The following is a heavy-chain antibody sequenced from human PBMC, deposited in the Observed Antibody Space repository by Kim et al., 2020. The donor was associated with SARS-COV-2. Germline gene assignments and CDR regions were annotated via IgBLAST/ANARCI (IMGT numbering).Heavy chain of an antibody. CDR1: GGSISSYY. Sequence: SETLSLTCTVSGGSISSYYWSWIRQPPGKGLEWIGSIYYSGSTNYNPSLKSRVTITVDTSKNQFSLKLSSVTAADTAVYYCARTSSGWGQFDYWGQGTLVTVSS. CDR3: ARTSSGWGQFDY. J-gene: IGHJ4*02. V-gene: IGHV4-59*01. CDR2: IYYSGST. D-gene: IGHD6-19*01.